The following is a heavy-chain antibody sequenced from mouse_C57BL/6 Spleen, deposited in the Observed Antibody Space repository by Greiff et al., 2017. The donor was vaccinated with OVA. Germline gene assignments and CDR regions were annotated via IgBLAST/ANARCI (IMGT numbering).Heavy chain of an antibody. CDR3: ARRTTVVATGGYFDV. D-gene: IGHD1-1*01. V-gene: IGHV1-50*01. J-gene: IGHJ1*03. CDR1: GYTFTSYW. CDR2: IDPSASYT. Sequence: QVQLQQPGAELVKPGASVKLSCKASGYTFTSYWMQWVKQRPGQGLEWIGEIDPSASYTNYNQKFKGKATLTVDTSSSTAYMQLSSLTSEDSAVYYCARRTTVVATGGYFDVWGTGTTVTVSS.